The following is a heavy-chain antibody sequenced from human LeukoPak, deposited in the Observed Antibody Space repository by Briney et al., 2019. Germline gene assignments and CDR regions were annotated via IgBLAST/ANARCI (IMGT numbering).Heavy chain of an antibody. Sequence: GASVKVSCKASGYTFTGYYMHWVRQAPGQGLEWMGRINPNSGGTNYAQKFQGRVTMTRDASISTAYMELSRLRSDDTAVYYCARDPYYDSSGYVGDKLDYWGQGTLVTVSS. V-gene: IGHV1-2*06. J-gene: IGHJ4*02. CDR2: INPNSGGT. D-gene: IGHD3-22*01. CDR3: ARDPYYDSSGYVGDKLDY. CDR1: GYTFTGYY.